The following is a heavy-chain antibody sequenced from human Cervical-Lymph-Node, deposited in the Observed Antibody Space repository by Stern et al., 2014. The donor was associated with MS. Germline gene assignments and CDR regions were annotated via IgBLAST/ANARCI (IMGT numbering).Heavy chain of an antibody. J-gene: IGHJ4*02. D-gene: IGHD5-18*01. V-gene: IGHV3-30*01. CDR2: ISYDGGSN. Sequence: VQLVESGGGVVQPGRSLRLSCAASGFTFSNNAMHWVRQAPGKGLEWVAVISYDGGSNNYADSVKGRFTISRDNSKNTLYLQLNSLRAEDTAVYYCARGKGTAMLRPCDSWGQGTPVTVSS. CDR1: GFTFSNNA. CDR3: ARGKGTAMLRPCDS.